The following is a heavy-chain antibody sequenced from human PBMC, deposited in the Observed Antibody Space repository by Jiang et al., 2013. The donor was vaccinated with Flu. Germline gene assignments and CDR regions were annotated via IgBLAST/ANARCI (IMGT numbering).Heavy chain of an antibody. CDR3: ASPFPYYDFWSGYSN. CDR1: GGSVSSGSYY. V-gene: IGHV4-61*01. CDR2: IYYSGST. Sequence: TVSGGSVSSGSYYWSWIRQPPGKGLEWIGYIYYSGSTNYNPSLKSRVTISVDTSKNQFSLKLSSVTAADTAVYYCASPFPYYDFWSGYSNWGQGTLVTVSS. J-gene: IGHJ4*02. D-gene: IGHD3-3*01.